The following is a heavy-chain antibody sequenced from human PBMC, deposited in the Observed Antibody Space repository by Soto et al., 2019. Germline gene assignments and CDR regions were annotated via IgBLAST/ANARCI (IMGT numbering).Heavy chain of an antibody. J-gene: IGHJ5*02. CDR3: ARDRSTYGGGGTGEVKENWFDP. CDR2: AYYSGDT. V-gene: IGHV4-59*01. CDR1: GGSISRYY. D-gene: IGHD2-8*01. Sequence: QVQLQESGPGLVKASETLSLTCSVSGGSISRYYWSWIRQPPGKGLEWIGYAYYSGDTGYNPSLKSRCTMAVDTSKNQVSLKLSSVTAADTAVYYCARDRSTYGGGGTGEVKENWFDPWGQGALVTVSS.